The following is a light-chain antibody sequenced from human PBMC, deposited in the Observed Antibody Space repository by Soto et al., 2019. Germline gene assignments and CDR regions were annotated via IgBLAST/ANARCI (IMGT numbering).Light chain of an antibody. V-gene: IGLV2-14*01. CDR2: EVS. Sequence: LTQPHSVSGPPGQSVPIACTGTITDVGGYNYVSWYQQHPGKAPKLMIYEVSKRPSGVSSRFSGSKSGNTASRTSSGLQAEDEADYYCRSYTSSSTLVFGTGTKVTVL. CDR1: ITDVGGYNY. CDR3: RSYTSSSTLV. J-gene: IGLJ1*01.